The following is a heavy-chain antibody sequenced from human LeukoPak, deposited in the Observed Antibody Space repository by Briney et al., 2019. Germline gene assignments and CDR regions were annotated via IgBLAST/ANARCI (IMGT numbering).Heavy chain of an antibody. J-gene: IGHJ4*02. CDR3: ARVGAHREPTFDY. Sequence: SETLSLTCTVSGGSISSYYWSWIRQPPGKGLEWIGYIYYSGSTNYNPSLKSRVTISVDTSKNQFSLKLSSVTAADTAVYYCARVGAHREPTFDYWGRGTLVTVSS. D-gene: IGHD1-14*01. CDR1: GGSISSYY. CDR2: IYYSGST. V-gene: IGHV4-59*01.